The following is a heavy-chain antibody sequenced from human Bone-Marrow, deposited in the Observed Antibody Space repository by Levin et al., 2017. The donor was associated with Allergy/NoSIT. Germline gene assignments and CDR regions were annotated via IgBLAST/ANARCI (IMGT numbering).Heavy chain of an antibody. V-gene: IGHV1-18*01. J-gene: IGHJ5*02. D-gene: IGHD7-27*01. Sequence: GESLKISCKASGYTFTSYGISWVRQAPGQGLEWMGWISAYNGNTNYAQKLQGRVTMTTDTSTSTAYMELRSLRSDDTAVYYCAISPTGDNWFDPWGQGTLVTVSS. CDR1: GYTFTSYG. CDR3: AISPTGDNWFDP. CDR2: ISAYNGNT.